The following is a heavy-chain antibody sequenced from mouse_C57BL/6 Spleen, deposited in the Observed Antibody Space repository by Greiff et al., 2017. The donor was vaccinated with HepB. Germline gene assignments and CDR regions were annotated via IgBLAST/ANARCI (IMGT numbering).Heavy chain of an antibody. V-gene: IGHV14-4*01. D-gene: IGHD2-3*01. CDR1: GFNIKDDY. J-gene: IGHJ4*01. CDR3: TTGYDSAMDY. Sequence: EVHLVESGAELVRPGASVKLSCTASGFNIKDDYMHWVKQRPEQGLEWIGWIDPENGDTEYASKFQGKATITADTSSNTAYLQLSSLTSEDTAVYYCTTGYDSAMDYWGQGTSVTVSS. CDR2: IDPENGDT.